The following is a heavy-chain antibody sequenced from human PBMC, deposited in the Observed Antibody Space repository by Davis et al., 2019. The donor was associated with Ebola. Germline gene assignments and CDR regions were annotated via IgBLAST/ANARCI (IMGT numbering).Heavy chain of an antibody. CDR3: AALPIDY. J-gene: IGHJ4*02. CDR1: GFTFTSSA. D-gene: IGHD2-2*01. Sequence: SVKVSCKASGFTFTSSAVQRVRQARGQRLEWIGWIVVGSGNTNYAQKFQERVTITRDMSTSTAYMELSSLRSEDTAVYYCAALPIDYWGQGTLVTVSS. CDR2: IVVGSGNT. V-gene: IGHV1-58*01.